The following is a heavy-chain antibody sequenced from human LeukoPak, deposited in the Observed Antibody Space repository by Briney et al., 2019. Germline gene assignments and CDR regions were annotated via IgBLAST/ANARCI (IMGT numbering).Heavy chain of an antibody. D-gene: IGHD6-13*01. CDR3: ATAGYSSIDY. CDR1: GYTFTNYD. CDR2: MNPNSGNT. J-gene: IGHJ4*02. V-gene: IGHV1-8*02. Sequence: ASVKVSCKTSGYTFTNYDINWVRQAPGQGLEWMGWMNPNSGNTGYAQKFRGRVTITADTSTDTAYMELSSLRSEDTAVYYCATAGYSSIDYWGQGTLVTVSS.